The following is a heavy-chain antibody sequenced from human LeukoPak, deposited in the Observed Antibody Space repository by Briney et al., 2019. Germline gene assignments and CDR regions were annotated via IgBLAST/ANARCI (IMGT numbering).Heavy chain of an antibody. V-gene: IGHV4-38-2*01. J-gene: IGHJ4*02. CDR2: IYHSGTT. CDR1: GNFISNGYY. Sequence: KPSETLSLTCAVSGNFISNGYYWGWIRQPPGKGLEWIGSIYHSGTTFYNPSLKSRLSISVDTSNNHFSLTLRSVTAEHTAVYYCARQGGGFWSGSYPFDYWGQGTLFAVSS. D-gene: IGHD3-3*01. CDR3: ARQGGGFWSGSYPFDY.